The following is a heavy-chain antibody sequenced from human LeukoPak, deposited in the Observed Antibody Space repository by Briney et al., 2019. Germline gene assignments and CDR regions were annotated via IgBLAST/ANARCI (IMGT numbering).Heavy chain of an antibody. CDR1: GGSISSYY. J-gene: IGHJ6*03. V-gene: IGHV4-59*01. CDR2: IYYSGST. Sequence: SETLSLTCTVSGGSISSYYWSWIRQPPGKGLEWIGYIYYSGSTNYNPSLKSRVTISVDTSKNQFSLKLSSVTAVDTAVYYCARQDDFWSGSTDPYYYYYMDVWGKGTTVTVSS. CDR3: ARQDDFWSGSTDPYYYYYMDV. D-gene: IGHD3-3*01.